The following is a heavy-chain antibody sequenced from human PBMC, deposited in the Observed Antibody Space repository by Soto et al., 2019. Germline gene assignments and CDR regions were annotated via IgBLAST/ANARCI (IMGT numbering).Heavy chain of an antibody. Sequence: GGSLRLSCAASGFTFSRYEMNWVRQAPGKGLEWVSYISSSGSTAYYADSVKGRFTISRDNAKNSLVLQMNSLRADDTAVYFCARVYCSGGSCYTDPWGRGTLVTVSS. D-gene: IGHD2-15*01. J-gene: IGHJ5*02. CDR2: ISSSGSTA. CDR1: GFTFSRYE. V-gene: IGHV3-48*03. CDR3: ARVYCSGGSCYTDP.